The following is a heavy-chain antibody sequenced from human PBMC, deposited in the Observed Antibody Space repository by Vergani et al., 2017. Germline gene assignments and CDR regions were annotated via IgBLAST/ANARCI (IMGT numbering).Heavy chain of an antibody. V-gene: IGHV4-59*01. J-gene: IGHJ6*03. Sequence: QVQLQESGPRLVKPSETLSLTCTVSGDSMSPYHWSWIRQPPGRGLEWIGFIYYSGSTSYNPSLRSRVTLSVDLSKNQFSLKVNSVTAADTAVYYCARRVADRQVVGDVFYYYMDVWGKGTTVTVSS. CDR3: ARRVADRQVVGDVFYYYMDV. D-gene: IGHD3-16*01. CDR2: IYYSGST. CDR1: GDSMSPYH.